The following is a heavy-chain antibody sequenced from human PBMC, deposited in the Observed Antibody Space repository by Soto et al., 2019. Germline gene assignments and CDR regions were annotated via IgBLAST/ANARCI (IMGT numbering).Heavy chain of an antibody. D-gene: IGHD3-10*01. CDR2: INRDGTFT. J-gene: IGHJ6*02. Sequence: GGSLRLSCAASGFTFSSYGMHWVRQSPGKGLEHFSLINRDGTFTFYADSVKGRFTIARDNSKNTLYLQMNSLGGDDTAVYYCVKDHPSLEVWGQGTTVTVSS. CDR3: VKDHPSLEV. V-gene: IGHV3-64D*06. CDR1: GFTFSSYG.